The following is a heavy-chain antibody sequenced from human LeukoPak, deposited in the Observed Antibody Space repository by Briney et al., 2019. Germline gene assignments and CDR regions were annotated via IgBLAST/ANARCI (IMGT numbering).Heavy chain of an antibody. V-gene: IGHV3-21*01. CDR2: ISSSSSYI. J-gene: IGHJ4*02. CDR1: GFTFTNYN. Sequence: GGSLRLSCAASGFTFTNYNMIWVRQAPGKGLEWVSSISSSSSYIYYADSVKGRFTISRDNAKNSLYLQMNSLRAEDTAVYYCARGAHYYYDSSGYSYGDDYWGQGTLVTVSS. D-gene: IGHD3-22*01. CDR3: ARGAHYYYDSSGYSYGDDY.